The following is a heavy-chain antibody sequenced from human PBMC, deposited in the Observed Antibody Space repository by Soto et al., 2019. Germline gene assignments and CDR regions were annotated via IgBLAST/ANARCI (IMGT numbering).Heavy chain of an antibody. CDR2: IYHSGST. J-gene: IGHJ3*02. D-gene: IGHD2-15*01. V-gene: IGHV4-4*02. CDR3: ARDPGYCSGGSCLDDAFDI. Sequence: ETLSLTCAVSGGSISSSNWWSWVRQPPGKGLEWIGEIYHSGSTNYNPSLKSRVTISVDKSKNQFSLKLSSVTAADTAVYYCARDPGYCSGGSCLDDAFDIWGQGTMVTVSS. CDR1: GGSISSSNW.